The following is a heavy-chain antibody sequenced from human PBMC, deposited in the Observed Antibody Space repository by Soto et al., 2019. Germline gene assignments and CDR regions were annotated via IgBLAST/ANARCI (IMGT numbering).Heavy chain of an antibody. V-gene: IGHV3-23*01. D-gene: IGHD6-13*01. CDR2: IIDSGGST. CDR3: ANSNPHSSNCWFDP. CDR1: GFTFSSCA. J-gene: IGHJ5*02. Sequence: PGGSLRLSCAASGFTFSSCAMGWVRQAPGKGLEWVSDIIDSGGSTYYADSVKGRFTISRDNSKNTLYLQMNSLRAEDTAIYYCANSNPHSSNCWFDPWGQGTLVTVSS.